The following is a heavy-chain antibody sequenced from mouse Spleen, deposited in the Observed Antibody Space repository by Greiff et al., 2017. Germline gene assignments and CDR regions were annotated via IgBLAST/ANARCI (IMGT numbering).Heavy chain of an antibody. CDR1: GYTFSDYE. D-gene: IGHD4-1*01. V-gene: IGHV1-15*01. CDR2: IDPETGGT. CDR3: TRGVTGTENYAMDY. Sequence: QVQLQQSGAELVRPGASVTLSCKASGYTFSDYEMHWVKQTPVHGLEWIGAIDPETGGTAYNQKFKGKAILTADKSSSTAYMELRSLTSEDSAVYYCTRGVTGTENYAMDYWGQGTSVTVSS. J-gene: IGHJ4*01.